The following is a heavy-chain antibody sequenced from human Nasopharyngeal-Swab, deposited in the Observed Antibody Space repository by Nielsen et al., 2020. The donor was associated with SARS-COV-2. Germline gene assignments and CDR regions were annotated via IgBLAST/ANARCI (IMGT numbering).Heavy chain of an antibody. V-gene: IGHV3-21*01. CDR2: ISSSSSYI. CDR3: ARDGYSSSWTLFAEYFQH. Sequence: GGSLRLSCAASGFTFNKYNFNWVRQAPGKGLEWVSSISSSSSYIYYADSVKGRFTISRDNAKNSFSLQMNSLRAEDTAVYYCARDGYSSSWTLFAEYFQHWGQGTLVTVSS. CDR1: GFTFNKYN. D-gene: IGHD6-13*01. J-gene: IGHJ1*01.